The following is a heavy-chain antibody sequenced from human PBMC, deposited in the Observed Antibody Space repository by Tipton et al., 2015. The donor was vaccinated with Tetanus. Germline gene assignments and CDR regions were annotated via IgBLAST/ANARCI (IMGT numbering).Heavy chain of an antibody. Sequence: SLRLSCAASGFTFSSYGMHWVRQAPGKGLEWVAVISYDGSNKYYADSVKGRFTISRDNSKNTLYLQMNSLRAEDTALYYCAKDRTGGSYPHFDYWGQGTLVTVSS. J-gene: IGHJ4*02. D-gene: IGHD1-26*01. CDR2: ISYDGSNK. CDR3: AKDRTGGSYPHFDY. CDR1: GFTFSSYG. V-gene: IGHV3-30*18.